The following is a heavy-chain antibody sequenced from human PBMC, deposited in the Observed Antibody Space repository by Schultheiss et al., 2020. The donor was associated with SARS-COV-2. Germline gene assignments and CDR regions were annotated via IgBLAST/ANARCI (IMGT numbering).Heavy chain of an antibody. J-gene: IGHJ4*02. CDR1: GFTFSTYA. CDR2: ISGSGGST. CDR3: AKVCGGDCYLLDY. V-gene: IGHV3-23*01. D-gene: IGHD2-21*02. Sequence: GGSLRLSCAASGFTFSTYAMSWVRQAPGKGLEWVSAISGSGGSTYYADSVKGRFTISRDNSKNTLYLQMNSLRAEDTAVYYCAKVCGGDCYLLDYWGQGTLVTVSS.